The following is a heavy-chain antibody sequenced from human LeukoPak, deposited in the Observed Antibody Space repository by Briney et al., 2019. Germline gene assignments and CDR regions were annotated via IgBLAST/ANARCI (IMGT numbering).Heavy chain of an antibody. CDR2: ISYSSSII. V-gene: IGHV3-48*01. Sequence: GGSLRLSYAASGFTFSSYSMNWVRQAPGKGLEWVSYISYSSSIIYYADSVKGRFTISRDNAKNSLYLQMNSLRAEDTAVYYCARNMYTSGWYRLGYWGRGTLVTVSS. CDR3: ARNMYTSGWYRLGY. D-gene: IGHD6-19*01. CDR1: GFTFSSYS. J-gene: IGHJ4*02.